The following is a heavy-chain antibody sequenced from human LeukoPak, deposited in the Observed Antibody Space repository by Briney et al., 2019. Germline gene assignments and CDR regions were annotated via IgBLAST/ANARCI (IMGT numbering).Heavy chain of an antibody. J-gene: IGHJ4*02. CDR3: AREQRDCSSTSCYSHFDY. Sequence: ASVKVSCKASGGTFSSYAISWVRQAPGQGLEWMGGIIPILGIANYAQKFQGRVTITADKSTSTAYMELSSLRSEDTAVYYCAREQRDCSSTSCYSHFDYWGQGTLVTVSS. CDR2: IIPILGIA. V-gene: IGHV1-69*10. D-gene: IGHD2-2*01. CDR1: GGTFSSYA.